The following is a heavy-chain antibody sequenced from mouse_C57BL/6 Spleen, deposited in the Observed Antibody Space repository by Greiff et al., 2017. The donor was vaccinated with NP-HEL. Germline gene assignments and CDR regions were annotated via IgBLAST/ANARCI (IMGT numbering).Heavy chain of an antibody. V-gene: IGHV10-1*01. Sequence: EVKLMESGGGLVQPKGSLKLSCAASGFSFNTYAMNWVRQAPGKGLEWVARIRSKSNNYATYYADSVKDRFTISRDDSESMLYLQMNNLKTEDTARYYCVRQNGSRVGYFDYWGQGTTLTVSS. CDR3: VRQNGSRVGYFDY. CDR1: GFSFNTYA. D-gene: IGHD1-1*01. J-gene: IGHJ2*01. CDR2: IRSKSNNYAT.